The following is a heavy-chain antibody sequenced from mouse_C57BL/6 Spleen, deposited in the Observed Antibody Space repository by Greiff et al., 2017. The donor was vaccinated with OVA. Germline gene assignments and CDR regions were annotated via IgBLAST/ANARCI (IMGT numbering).Heavy chain of an antibody. CDR1: GYTFTSYW. Sequence: QVQLQQPGAELVRPGTSVKLSCKASGYTFTSYWMHWVKQRPGQGLEWIGVIDPSDSYTNYNQKFKGKATLTVDTSSSTAYMQLSSLTSEDSAVYYCAVWLLRAMDYWGQGTSVTVSS. CDR3: AVWLLRAMDY. D-gene: IGHD2-3*01. J-gene: IGHJ4*01. CDR2: IDPSDSYT. V-gene: IGHV1-59*01.